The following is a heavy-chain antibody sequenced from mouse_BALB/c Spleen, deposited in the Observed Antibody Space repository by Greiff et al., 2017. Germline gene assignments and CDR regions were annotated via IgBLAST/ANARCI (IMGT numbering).Heavy chain of an antibody. CDR1: GYTFSSYV. CDR2: INPYNDGT. J-gene: IGHJ4*01. Sequence: EVQLQQSGPGLVKPGASVTMSCKASGYTFSSYVMHWVQQKPGQGLEWIGFINPYNDGTKYNDKFKGKATLTTAKSSSTAYMELSSLTSEDSAVYYCARSITRVVDAMDYWGQGTSVTVSA. CDR3: ARSITRVVDAMDY. D-gene: IGHD1-1*01. V-gene: IGHV1-14*01.